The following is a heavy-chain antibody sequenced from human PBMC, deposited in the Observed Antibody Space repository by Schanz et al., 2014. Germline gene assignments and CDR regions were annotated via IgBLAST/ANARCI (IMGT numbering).Heavy chain of an antibody. CDR2: IGYLGDT. CDR3: ARDTSYGMDV. CDR1: GFTLSNSD. Sequence: VQLLQFGGGVVQPGRSLRLSCAASGFTLSNSDMHWVRQGTGKGLEWVSTIGYLGDTYYPDSVKGRFTVSRDSGQNSLYLQMNSLRAGDTAVYYCARDTSYGMDVWGQGTTVTVSS. V-gene: IGHV3-13*01. J-gene: IGHJ6*02.